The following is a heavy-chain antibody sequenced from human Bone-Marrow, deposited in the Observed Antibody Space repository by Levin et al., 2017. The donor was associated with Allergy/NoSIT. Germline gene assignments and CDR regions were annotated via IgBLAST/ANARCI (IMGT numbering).Heavy chain of an antibody. D-gene: IGHD1-26*01. Sequence: KISCKASGGTFSSYAISWVRQAPGQGLEWMGGIIPIFGTANYAQKFQGRVTITADKSTSTAYMELSSLRSEDTAVYYCAIRELLQLYWFDPWGQGTLVTVSS. CDR3: AIRELLQLYWFDP. CDR1: GGTFSSYA. J-gene: IGHJ5*02. CDR2: IIPIFGTA. V-gene: IGHV1-69*06.